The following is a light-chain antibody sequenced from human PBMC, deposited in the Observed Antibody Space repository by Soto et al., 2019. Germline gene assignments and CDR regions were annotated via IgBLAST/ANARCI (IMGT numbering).Light chain of an antibody. CDR2: NPS. J-gene: IGKJ4*01. V-gene: IGKV3-15*01. CDR1: QSVSSN. CDR3: QQYDNWPLT. Sequence: EIVMTQSPATLSVSPGERATLSCRAGQSVSSNLAWYQQKPGQAPKLLIYNPSTRATGIPARFSGSGSGTEFTLTISSLQSEDFAIYYCQQYDNWPLTFGGGTKVDIK.